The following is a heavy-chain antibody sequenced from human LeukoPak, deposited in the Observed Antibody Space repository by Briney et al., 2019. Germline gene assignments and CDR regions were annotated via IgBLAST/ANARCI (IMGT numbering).Heavy chain of an antibody. Sequence: ASVKVSCKASGYTFTSYGISWVRQAPGQGLEWMGIINPSGGSTSYAQKFQGRVTMTRDTSTSTVYMELSSLRSEDTAVYYCARVTGVWGSYRYTLDYWGQGTLVTVSS. J-gene: IGHJ4*02. CDR3: ARVTGVWGSYRYTLDY. CDR2: INPSGGST. V-gene: IGHV1-46*01. D-gene: IGHD3-16*02. CDR1: GYTFTSYG.